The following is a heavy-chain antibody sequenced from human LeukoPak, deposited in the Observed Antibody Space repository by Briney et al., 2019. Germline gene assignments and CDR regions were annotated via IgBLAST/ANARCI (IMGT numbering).Heavy chain of an antibody. CDR2: ITWDGGST. V-gene: IGHV3-43D*03. D-gene: IGHD4/OR15-4a*01. J-gene: IGHJ4*02. CDR1: GFTFSSYA. CDR3: AKVSDSNGLYYFDY. Sequence: PGGSLRLSCAASGFTFSSYAMSWVRQAPGKGLEWVSHITWDGGSTYYAGSVKGRFTISRDNSKNSLYLQMNSLGAEDTAVYYCAKVSDSNGLYYFDYWGQGTLVTVSS.